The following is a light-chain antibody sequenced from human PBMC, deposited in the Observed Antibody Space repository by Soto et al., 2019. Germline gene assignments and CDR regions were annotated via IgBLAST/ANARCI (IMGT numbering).Light chain of an antibody. J-gene: IGLJ3*02. CDR2: DVS. V-gene: IGLV2-14*03. CDR3: SSYTRISTVV. CDR1: SSDVGGYNF. Sequence: QSVLTQPASVSGSPGQSITISCTGTSSDVGGYNFVSWYQQHPGKAPEVMIYDVSDRPSGVSNRFSGSKSGNTASLTISGLQPEDEAYYYCSSYTRISTVVFGGGTKLTVL.